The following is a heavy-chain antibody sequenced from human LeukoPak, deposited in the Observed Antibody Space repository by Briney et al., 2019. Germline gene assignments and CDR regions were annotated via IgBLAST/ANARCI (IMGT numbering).Heavy chain of an antibody. CDR2: ISGSGGST. CDR1: GFTLSSYG. D-gene: IGHD5-12*01. J-gene: IGHJ4*02. V-gene: IGHV3-23*01. CDR3: AKEGYSGFFDY. Sequence: GGSLRLSCAASGFTLSSYGMHWVRQAPGKGLEWVSAISGSGGSTYYADSVKGRFTISRDNSKNTLYLQMNSLRAEDTAVYYCAKEGYSGFFDYWGQGTLVTVSS.